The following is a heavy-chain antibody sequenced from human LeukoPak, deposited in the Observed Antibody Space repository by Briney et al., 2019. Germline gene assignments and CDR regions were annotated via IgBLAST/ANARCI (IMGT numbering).Heavy chain of an antibody. CDR2: IYTSGNTNY. V-gene: IGHV4-4*07. Sequence: SETLSLTCTVSGGSISGYYWSWIRQPAGKGLEWIGHIYTSGNTNYNYNPSLKSRVSMSIDTPKNQFSLKLSSVAAADTAFYYCATYSSASDAFDIWGQGTKVTVSS. J-gene: IGHJ3*02. D-gene: IGHD3-22*01. CDR1: GGSISGYY. CDR3: ATYSSASDAFDI.